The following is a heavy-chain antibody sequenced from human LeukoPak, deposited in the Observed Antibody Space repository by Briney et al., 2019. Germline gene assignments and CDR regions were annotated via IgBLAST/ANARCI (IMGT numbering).Heavy chain of an antibody. D-gene: IGHD6-13*01. CDR3: ARASYSSSWHYYYYYMDV. CDR1: GGTYSSYA. V-gene: IGHV1-69*05. CDR2: IIPIFGTA. J-gene: IGHJ6*03. Sequence: SVKVSCKASGGTYSSYAISWVRQAPGQGLEWMGGIIPIFGTANYAQKFQGRVTITTDESTSTAYMELSSLRSEDTAVYYCARASYSSSWHYYYYYMDVWGKGTTVTVSS.